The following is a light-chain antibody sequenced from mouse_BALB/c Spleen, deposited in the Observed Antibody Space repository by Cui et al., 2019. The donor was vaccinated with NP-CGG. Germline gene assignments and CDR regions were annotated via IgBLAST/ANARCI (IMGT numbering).Light chain of an antibody. CDR3: ALWYSNHWV. CDR1: TGAVTTSNY. Sequence: AFVPQEPAPTTSPGETVTLTCRSSTGAVTTSNYANWVQEKPDHLFTGLIGGTNNRAPGVPARFSGSLIGDKAALSITGAQTEDEAIYFCALWYSNHWVFGGGTKLTVL. J-gene: IGLJ1*01. CDR2: GTN. V-gene: IGLV1*01.